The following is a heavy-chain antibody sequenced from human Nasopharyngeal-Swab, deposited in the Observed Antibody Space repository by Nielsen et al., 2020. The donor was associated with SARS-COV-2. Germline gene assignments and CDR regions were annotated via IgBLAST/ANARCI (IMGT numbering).Heavy chain of an antibody. Sequence: ASVKVSCKASGYTCTSYGISWVRPTPGQGLEWMGWISAYNGNTNYAQKLQGRVTMTTDTSTSTAYMELRSLRSDDTAVYYCARLGYCTGGVCPYGMDFWGQGTTVTVSS. V-gene: IGHV1-18*01. CDR1: GYTCTSYG. CDR2: ISAYNGNT. J-gene: IGHJ6*02. CDR3: ARLGYCTGGVCPYGMDF. D-gene: IGHD2-8*02.